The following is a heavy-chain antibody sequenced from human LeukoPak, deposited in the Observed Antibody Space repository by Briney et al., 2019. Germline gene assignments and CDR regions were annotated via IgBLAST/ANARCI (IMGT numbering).Heavy chain of an antibody. J-gene: IGHJ5*02. Sequence: NPSETLSHTCTVSGGSISSYYWSWIRQPPGKGLEWIGYIYYSGSTDYNPSLKSRVTMSIDTSKNQFSLNLISVTAADTAVYYCARDSGTTGEVKFDPWGQGTLVTVSS. CDR3: ARDSGTTGEVKFDP. CDR1: GGSISSYY. CDR2: IYYSGST. V-gene: IGHV4-59*12. D-gene: IGHD3-10*01.